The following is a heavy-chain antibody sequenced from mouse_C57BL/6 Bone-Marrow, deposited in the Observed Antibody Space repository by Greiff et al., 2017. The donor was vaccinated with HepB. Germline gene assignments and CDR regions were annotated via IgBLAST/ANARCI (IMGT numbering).Heavy chain of an antibody. V-gene: IGHV3-6*01. D-gene: IGHD2-3*01. J-gene: IGHJ3*01. CDR2: ISYDGSN. Sequence: EVKLQESGPGLVKPSQSLSLTCSVTGYSITSGYYWNWIRQFPGNKLEWMGYISYDGSNNYNPSLTNRISITRDTSKNQFFLKLNSVTTEYTATYYCAGGYYVGWFAYWGQGTLVTVSA. CDR1: GYSITSGYY. CDR3: AGGYYVGWFAY.